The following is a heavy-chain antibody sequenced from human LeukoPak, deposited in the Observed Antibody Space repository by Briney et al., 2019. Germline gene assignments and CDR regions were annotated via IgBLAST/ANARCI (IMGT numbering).Heavy chain of an antibody. CDR3: ARLAAAAGDY. CDR1: GGSIRSSSHY. D-gene: IGHD6-13*01. CDR2: IFYSGSS. J-gene: IGHJ4*02. V-gene: IGHV4-39*01. Sequence: SETLSLTCTVSGGSIRSSSHYYSWIRQPPGKGLEWIGSIFYSGSSDYNPSLKSRVTISVDTSKNQFSLKLSSVTAADTAVYYCARLAAAAGDYWGQGTLVTVSS.